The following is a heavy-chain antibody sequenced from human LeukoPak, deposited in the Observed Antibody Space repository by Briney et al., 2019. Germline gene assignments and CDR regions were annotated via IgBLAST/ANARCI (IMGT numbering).Heavy chain of an antibody. CDR3: ARGWLYGSGSPLVS. Sequence: SETLSLTFAVYGGSFSGYFWSWIRQPPGKGLEWIGEINYSGSTNYNPSLKSRVTISVDTSKNQFSLKLSSVTAADTAVYYCARGWLYGSGSPLVSWGQGTLVTVSS. V-gene: IGHV4-34*01. D-gene: IGHD3-10*01. CDR2: INYSGST. J-gene: IGHJ4*02. CDR1: GGSFSGYF.